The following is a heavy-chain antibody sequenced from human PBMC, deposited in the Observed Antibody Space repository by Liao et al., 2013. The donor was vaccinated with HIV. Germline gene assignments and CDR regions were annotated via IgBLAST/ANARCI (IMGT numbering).Heavy chain of an antibody. CDR2: IYTSGST. CDR3: ARAASYYDFWSGYYRDYYYYYMDV. J-gene: IGHJ6*03. Sequence: QVQLQESGPGLVKPSQTLSLTCTVSGGSISSGSYYWSWIRQPAGKGLEWIGRIYTSGSTNYNPSLKSRVTISVDTSKNQFSLKLSSVTAADTAVYYCARAASYYDFWSGYYRDYYYYYMDVWGQRDHGRPSP. D-gene: IGHD3-3*01. V-gene: IGHV4-61*02. CDR1: GGSISSGSYY.